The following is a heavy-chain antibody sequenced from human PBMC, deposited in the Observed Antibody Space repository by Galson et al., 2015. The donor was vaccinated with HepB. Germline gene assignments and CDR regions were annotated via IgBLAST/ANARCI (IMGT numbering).Heavy chain of an antibody. CDR1: GFTFSTYS. J-gene: IGHJ4*02. CDR2: ISGNSNYI. Sequence: LTLSCAASGFTFSTYSMNWVRQAPGQGLEWISSISGNSNYIYHADSEKGRFTISRDNAKNSLYLQMDSLRAEYTALYYCARNLYSGADYSVDYWGQGTLVTVSA. CDR3: ARNLYSGADYSVDY. D-gene: IGHD4-11*01. V-gene: IGHV3-21*03.